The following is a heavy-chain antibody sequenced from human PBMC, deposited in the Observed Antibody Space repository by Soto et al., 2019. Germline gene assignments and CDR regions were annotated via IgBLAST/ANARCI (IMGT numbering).Heavy chain of an antibody. CDR3: ARVPFGSGSVRNYYYGMDV. V-gene: IGHV4-31*03. D-gene: IGHD3-10*01. CDR2: IYYSGST. J-gene: IGHJ6*02. Sequence: TLSLTCTVSGGSISSGGYYWSWIRQHPGKGLEWIGYIYYSGSTYYNPSLKSRVTISVDTSKNQFSLKLSSVTAADTAVYYCARVPFGSGSVRNYYYGMDVWGQGTTVT. CDR1: GGSISSGGYY.